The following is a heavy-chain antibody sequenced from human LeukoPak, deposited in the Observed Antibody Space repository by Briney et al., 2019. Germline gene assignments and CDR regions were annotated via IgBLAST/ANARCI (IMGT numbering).Heavy chain of an antibody. D-gene: IGHD5-24*01. V-gene: IGHV4-34*01. CDR1: GGSFSGYY. CDR2: IYRSGSA. J-gene: IGHJ6*03. CDR3: ARIESYNGADYYMDV. Sequence: SETLSLTCAVYGGSFSGYYWGWIRQPPGKGLEWIGYIYRSGSAYYNPSLKSRVTISVDTSKNDFSLKLTSVTAADTAIYYCARIESYNGADYYMDVWGKGTTVTVSS.